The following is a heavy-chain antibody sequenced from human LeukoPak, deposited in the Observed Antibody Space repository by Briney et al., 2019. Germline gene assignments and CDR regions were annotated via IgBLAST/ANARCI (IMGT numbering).Heavy chain of an antibody. J-gene: IGHJ4*02. Sequence: SVKVSCKASGGTFSSYAISWVRQAPGQELEWMGGIIPIFGTANYAQKFQGRVTITTDESTSTAYMELSSLRSEDTAVYYCARGSGIYHQEIDYWGQGTLVTVSS. CDR1: GGTFSSYA. CDR3: ARGSGIYHQEIDY. D-gene: IGHD1-26*01. V-gene: IGHV1-69*05. CDR2: IIPIFGTA.